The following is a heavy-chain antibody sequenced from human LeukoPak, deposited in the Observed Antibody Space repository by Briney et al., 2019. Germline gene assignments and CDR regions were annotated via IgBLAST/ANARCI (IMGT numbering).Heavy chain of an antibody. V-gene: IGHV3-53*01. CDR1: GFTVSSNY. D-gene: IGHD3-22*01. J-gene: IGHJ4*02. Sequence: GGSLRLSCAASGFTVSSNYMSWVRQAPGKGLEWVSVIYSGGSTYYADSVKGRFTISRDNSKNTLYLQMNSLRAEDTAVYYCARAAPYDSSGYYPFRFDYWGQGTLVTVSS. CDR3: ARAAPYDSSGYYPFRFDY. CDR2: IYSGGST.